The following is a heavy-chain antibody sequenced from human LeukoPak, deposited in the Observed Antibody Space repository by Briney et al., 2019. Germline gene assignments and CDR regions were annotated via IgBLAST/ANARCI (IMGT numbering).Heavy chain of an antibody. CDR2: INPNSGGT. Sequence: ASVKVSCKASGYTFSGYYLHWVRQAPGQGLEWMGWINPNSGGTNYAQKFQGRVTMTRDTSISTASMELSRLRSDDTAVYYCAREFSADYYDSSGYIFDYWGQGTLVTVSS. V-gene: IGHV1-2*02. D-gene: IGHD3-22*01. CDR1: GYTFSGYY. CDR3: AREFSADYYDSSGYIFDY. J-gene: IGHJ4*02.